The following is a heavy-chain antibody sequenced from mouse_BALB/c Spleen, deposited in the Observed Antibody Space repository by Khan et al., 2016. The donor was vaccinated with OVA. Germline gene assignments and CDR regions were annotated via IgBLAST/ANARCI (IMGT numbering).Heavy chain of an antibody. J-gene: IGHJ2*01. Sequence: QIQLVQSGPELVRPGVSVKISCKGSGYTFTDYSMPWVRPSHAKILEWIGVISTYSGNTNYNQKFKGRATMTVDKSSSTAYMELARLTSEDSAIYYCAIRDYFDYWGQGTTLTVSS. V-gene: IGHV1S137*01. CDR1: GYTFTDYS. CDR2: ISTYSGNT. CDR3: AIRDYFDY.